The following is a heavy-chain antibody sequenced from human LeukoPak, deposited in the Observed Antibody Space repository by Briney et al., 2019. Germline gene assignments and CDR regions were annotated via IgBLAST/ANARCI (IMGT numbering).Heavy chain of an antibody. Sequence: GPVKVSCKASGYTFTSYDINWVRQATGQGLEWMGWMNPNSGNTGYAQKFQGRVTMTRNTSISTAYMELSSRRSEDTAVYYCARGPYSNYPPYYYYYYMDVWGKGTTVTVSS. CDR3: ARGPYSNYPPYYYYYYMDV. J-gene: IGHJ6*03. D-gene: IGHD4-11*01. V-gene: IGHV1-8*01. CDR1: GYTFTSYD. CDR2: MNPNSGNT.